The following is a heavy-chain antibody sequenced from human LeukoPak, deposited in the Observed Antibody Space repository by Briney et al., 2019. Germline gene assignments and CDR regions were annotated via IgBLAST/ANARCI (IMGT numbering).Heavy chain of an antibody. CDR3: ARHIGSSSWPEDFDY. J-gene: IGHJ4*02. V-gene: IGHV4-59*04. Sequence: SETLSLTCTVSGGSISSYYWSWIRQPPGKGLEWIGYIYYSGSTYYNPSLKSRVTISVDTSKNQFSLKLSSVTAADTAVYYCARHIGSSSWPEDFDYWGQGTLVTVSS. CDR1: GGSISSYY. D-gene: IGHD6-13*01. CDR2: IYYSGST.